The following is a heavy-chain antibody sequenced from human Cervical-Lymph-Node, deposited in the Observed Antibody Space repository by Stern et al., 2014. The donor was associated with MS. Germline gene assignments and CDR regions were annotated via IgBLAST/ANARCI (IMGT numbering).Heavy chain of an antibody. Sequence: EMQLVESGGGLVKPGGSLRLSCAASGFTFSSYSMNWVRQAPGKGLEWVSSISSGSTYINYADSVKGRFTVSRDNAKNSLYLQMSSLRAEDTAVYYCARELDPLDYWGHGTLVTVSS. CDR3: ARELDPLDY. CDR2: ISSGSTYI. V-gene: IGHV3-21*01. CDR1: GFTFSSYS. J-gene: IGHJ4*01.